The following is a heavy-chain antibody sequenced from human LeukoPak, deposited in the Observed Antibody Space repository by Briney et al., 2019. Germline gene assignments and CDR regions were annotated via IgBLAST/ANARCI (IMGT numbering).Heavy chain of an antibody. J-gene: IGHJ3*02. D-gene: IGHD6-13*01. V-gene: IGHV1-2*02. CDR1: GYTFTDYH. CDR2: INPNSGGT. CDR3: ARFSSSSTDAFDI. Sequence: ASVQVSCKASGYTFTDYHIHWVRQAPGQGLEWVGWINPNSGGTNYAGKFQGRVTMTSDTSISTAYMDLSRLRSEDTAVYYCARFSSSSTDAFDIWGQGTMVTVSS.